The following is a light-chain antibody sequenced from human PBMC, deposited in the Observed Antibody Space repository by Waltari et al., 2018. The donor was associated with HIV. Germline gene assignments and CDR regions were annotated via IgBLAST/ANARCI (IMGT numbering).Light chain of an antibody. CDR2: KDS. CDR3: LSADSSGTYV. CDR1: ALPKKY. V-gene: IGLV3-16*01. J-gene: IGLJ1*01. Sequence: SYELTQPPSVSVSLGQMARITCPGEALPKKYAYWYQQKPGQFPVLVIYKDSERPSGNPERFSGSSSGTIVTLTISGVQAEDEADYYCLSADSSGTYVFGTGTKVTVL.